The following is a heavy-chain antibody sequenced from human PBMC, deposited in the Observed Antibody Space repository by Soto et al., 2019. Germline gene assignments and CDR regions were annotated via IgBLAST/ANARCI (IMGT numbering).Heavy chain of an antibody. CDR3: MKDHTGVDRTLKPADGYDFDL. V-gene: IGHV3-23*01. D-gene: IGHD7-27*01. CDR2: ISVSGGDT. CDR1: GFSLRNYV. J-gene: IGHJ2*01. Sequence: QPGGSMRLSCAASGFSLRNYVMSWARQAPGKGLEWVSDISVSGGDTFYADYVKGRFTISRDNSKNTLYLEMKSLRAEDTAVYYCMKDHTGVDRTLKPADGYDFDLWARGTLVNVSS.